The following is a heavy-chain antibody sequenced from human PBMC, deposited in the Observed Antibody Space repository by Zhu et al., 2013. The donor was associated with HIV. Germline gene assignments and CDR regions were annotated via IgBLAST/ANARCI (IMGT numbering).Heavy chain of an antibody. CDR3: ARDFPYYYGSGSYYNRFDY. CDR1: GGTFSSYA. Sequence: QVQLVQSGAEVKKPGSSVKVSCKASGGTFSSYAISWVRQAPGQGLEWMGGIIPIFGTANYAQKFQGRVTITADESTSTAYMELSSLRSEDTAVYYCARDFPYYYGSGSYYNRFDYWGQGTLVTVSS. CDR2: IIPIFGTA. J-gene: IGHJ4*02. V-gene: IGHV1-69*01. D-gene: IGHD3-10*01.